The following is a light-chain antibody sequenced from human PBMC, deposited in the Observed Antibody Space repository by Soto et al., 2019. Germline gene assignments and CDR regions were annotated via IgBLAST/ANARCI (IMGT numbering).Light chain of an antibody. V-gene: IGKV4-1*01. CDR2: WAS. CDR1: QSVFHSANNMNY. Sequence: DTVMTQSPDSLAVSLGERATINCKSSQSVFHSANNMNYLAWYLQKPGQSPKLLISWASIRDSGVPDRFSGSGSGTDFTLTINSLQAEDAAVYYCQQFYNTPPYTFGQGTRLEIK. CDR3: QQFYNTPPYT. J-gene: IGKJ2*01.